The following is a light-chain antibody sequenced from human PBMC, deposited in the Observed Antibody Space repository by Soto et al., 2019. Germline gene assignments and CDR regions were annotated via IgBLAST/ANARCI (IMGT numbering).Light chain of an antibody. CDR2: GAS. CDR1: QGINNF. J-gene: IGKJ4*01. CDR3: QQYHSYPVT. V-gene: IGKV1-16*02. Sequence: DIQMTQSPSSLSALVGDTVTITCRASQGINNFLAWFQQKPGKAPKSLIYGASSLQSGVPSKFSDSGSDTGFTLTISILQPEDSATYFCQQYHSYPVTFGGGTKVEIK.